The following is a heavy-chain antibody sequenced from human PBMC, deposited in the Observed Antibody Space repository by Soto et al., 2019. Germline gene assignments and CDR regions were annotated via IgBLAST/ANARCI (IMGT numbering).Heavy chain of an antibody. Sequence: ASVKVSCKASGGTFSSYAISWVRQAPGQGLEWMGGIIPIFGTANYAQKFQGRVTITADESTSTAYMELSSLRSEDTAVYYCARGTGYPVYYYYGMDVWGQGTTVTVSS. CDR2: IIPIFGTA. CDR3: ARGTGYPVYYYYGMDV. V-gene: IGHV1-69*13. J-gene: IGHJ6*02. CDR1: GGTFSSYA. D-gene: IGHD3-9*01.